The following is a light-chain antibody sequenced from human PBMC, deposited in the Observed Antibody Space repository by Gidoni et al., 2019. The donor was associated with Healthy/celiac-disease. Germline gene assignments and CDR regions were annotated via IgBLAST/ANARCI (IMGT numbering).Light chain of an antibody. CDR2: KAS. CDR1: QSICSW. J-gene: IGKJ1*01. CDR3: QQYNSYST. V-gene: IGKV1-5*03. Sequence: DIQMNQSPSTLSASVGDRVTITCRAIQSICSWLAWYQQKSGKAPKLLIHKASTLESGVPSRFSGSGSGTEFTLTISSLQPDDSSTYYCQQYNSYSTFGQGTKVEI.